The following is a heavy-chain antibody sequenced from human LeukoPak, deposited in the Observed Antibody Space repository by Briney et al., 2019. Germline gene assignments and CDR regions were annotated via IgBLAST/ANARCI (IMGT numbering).Heavy chain of an antibody. D-gene: IGHD3-10*01. Sequence: GGSLRLSCAASGFTFSSYSMNWVRQATGKGLEWVSYISSSSSTIYYADSVKGRFTISRDNAKNSLYLQMNSLRDEGTAVYYCARSMVRGGYAFDIWGQGTMVTVSS. CDR1: GFTFSSYS. V-gene: IGHV3-48*02. CDR2: ISSSSSTI. CDR3: ARSMVRGGYAFDI. J-gene: IGHJ3*02.